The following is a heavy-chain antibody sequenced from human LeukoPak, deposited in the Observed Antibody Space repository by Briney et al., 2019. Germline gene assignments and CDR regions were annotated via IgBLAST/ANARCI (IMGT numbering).Heavy chain of an antibody. D-gene: IGHD2-2*01. Sequence: PSETLSLTCTVSGGSISSGGYCWSWIRQHPGKGLEWIGYIYYSGSTYYNPSLKSRVTISVDTSKNQFSLKLSSVTAADTAVYYCAREDIVVVPAADRYYYYGMDVWGQGTTVTVSS. V-gene: IGHV4-31*03. J-gene: IGHJ6*02. CDR3: AREDIVVVPAADRYYYYGMDV. CDR2: IYYSGST. CDR1: GGSISSGGYC.